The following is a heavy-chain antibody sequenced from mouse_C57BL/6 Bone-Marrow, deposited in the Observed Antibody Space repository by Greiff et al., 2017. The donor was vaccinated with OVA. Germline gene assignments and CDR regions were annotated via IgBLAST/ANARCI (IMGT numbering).Heavy chain of an antibody. CDR3: TRWGYYGSSYYFDS. CDR2: IDPETGGT. J-gene: IGHJ2*01. D-gene: IGHD1-1*01. V-gene: IGHV1-15*01. CDR1: GYTFTDYE. Sequence: QVQLQQSGAELVRPGASVTLSCKASGYTFTDYEMHWVKQTPVHGLEWIGAIDPETGGTAYNQKFKGKAILTADKSSSTSYMDLRSLTSEDSSVYYVTRWGYYGSSYYFDSWGQGTTLTVSS.